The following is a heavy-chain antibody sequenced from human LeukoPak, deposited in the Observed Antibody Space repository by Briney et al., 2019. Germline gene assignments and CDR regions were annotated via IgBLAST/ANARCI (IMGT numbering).Heavy chain of an antibody. CDR2: IDDSGNT. J-gene: IGHJ3*02. Sequence: SETLSLTCTVSGGSISRYYWSWIRRPPGKGLEWIGCIDDSGNTNYNPSLKSQVTISVDKSKNQFSLKLSFVTAADTAMYYCARSDYHNSGSHTVFDAFDIWGQGTRVTVSS. D-gene: IGHD3-10*01. CDR3: ARSDYHNSGSHTVFDAFDI. V-gene: IGHV4-59*01. CDR1: GGSISRYY.